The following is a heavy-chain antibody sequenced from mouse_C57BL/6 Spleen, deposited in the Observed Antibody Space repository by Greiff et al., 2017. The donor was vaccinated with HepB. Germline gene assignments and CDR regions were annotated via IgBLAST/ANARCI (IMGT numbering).Heavy chain of an antibody. CDR2: INPDSSTI. V-gene: IGHV4-1*01. CDR3: ASPKTAQATWFAY. Sequence: AAEGVDFSRYWMSWVRRAPGKGLEWIGEINPDSSTINYAPSLKDKFIISRDNAKNTLYLQMSKVRSEDTALYYCASPKTAQATWFAYWGQGTLVTVSA. CDR1: GVDFSRYW. J-gene: IGHJ3*01. D-gene: IGHD3-2*02.